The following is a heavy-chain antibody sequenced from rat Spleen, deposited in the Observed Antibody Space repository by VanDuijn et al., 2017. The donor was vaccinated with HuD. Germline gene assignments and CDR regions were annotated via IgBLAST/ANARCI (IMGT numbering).Heavy chain of an antibody. CDR1: IFTLSNYY. D-gene: IGHD1-8*01. J-gene: IGHJ2*01. CDR3: ATDSRDYFNY. Sequence: EVQMVESGGGLVKPGRSLKLSCAASIFTLSNYYMAWVRQAPTKGLEWVASISPSGGSTYYPDSVKGRFTISRDNAKNTLYLQMDSLRSEDTATYYCATDSRDYFNYWGQGVLVTVSS. CDR2: ISPSGGST. V-gene: IGHV5-27*01.